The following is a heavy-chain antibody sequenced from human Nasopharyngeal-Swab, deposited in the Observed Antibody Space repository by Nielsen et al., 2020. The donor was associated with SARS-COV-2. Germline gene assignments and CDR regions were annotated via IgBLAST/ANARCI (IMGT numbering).Heavy chain of an antibody. J-gene: IGHJ3*02. V-gene: IGHV3-20*04. CDR2: INWNGGST. CDR3: AKSPGEDAFDI. D-gene: IGHD2-21*01. CDR1: GFTFDDYG. Sequence: GESLKISCAASGFTFDDYGTSWVRQAPGKGLEWVSGINWNGGSTGYADSVKGRFTISRDNAKNSLYLQMNSLRAEDTALYYCAKSPGEDAFDIWGQGTMVTVSS.